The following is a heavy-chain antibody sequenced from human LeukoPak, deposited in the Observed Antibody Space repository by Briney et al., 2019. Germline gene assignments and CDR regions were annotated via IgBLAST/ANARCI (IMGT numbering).Heavy chain of an antibody. CDR1: DDSFSSHY. CDR3: ARDLVTVTKGFDI. Sequence: SETLSLTCAVSDDSFSSHYWTWIRQPPGKGLEWIGYISYIGSTNYNPSLKSRVTISIDTSKNHFSLKLSSVTAADTAVYYCARDLVTVTKGFDIWGQGTMVSVSS. J-gene: IGHJ3*02. V-gene: IGHV4-59*11. D-gene: IGHD4-17*01. CDR2: ISYIGST.